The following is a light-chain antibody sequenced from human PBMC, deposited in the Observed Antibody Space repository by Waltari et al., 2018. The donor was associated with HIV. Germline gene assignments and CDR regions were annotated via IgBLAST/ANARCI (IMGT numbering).Light chain of an antibody. V-gene: IGLV2-14*03. J-gene: IGLJ1*01. Sequence: QSALTQPASVSGSPGQSITISCIGSSNDVGDYNHVAWYQQHPDKAPKLLIYDVTNRPPGVSNRFSCSKSGHMASLAISGLQAEDEADYFCTAYKYSTRAYVFGTGTKVTVL. CDR2: DVT. CDR3: TAYKYSTRAYV. CDR1: SNDVGDYNH.